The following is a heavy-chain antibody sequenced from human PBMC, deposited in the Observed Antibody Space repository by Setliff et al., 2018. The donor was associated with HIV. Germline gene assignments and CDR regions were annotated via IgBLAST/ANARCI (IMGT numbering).Heavy chain of an antibody. CDR3: AGSLSPDSSSWYFDY. J-gene: IGHJ4*02. V-gene: IGHV4-31*03. CDR1: GGSISSGGYY. Sequence: SETLSLTCTVSGGSISSGGYYWSWIRQHPGKGLEWIGYIYSSGSTYYNPSLESRVGISVDTSKNPFSLKLSSVTAADTAVYYCAGSLSPDSSSWYFDYWGQGTLVTVSS. D-gene: IGHD6-13*01. CDR2: IYSSGST.